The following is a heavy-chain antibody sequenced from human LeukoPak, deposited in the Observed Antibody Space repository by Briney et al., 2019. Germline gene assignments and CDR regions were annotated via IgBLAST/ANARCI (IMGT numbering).Heavy chain of an antibody. Sequence: PGGSLRLSCAASGFTFSSYAMHWVRQAPGKGLEWVSSISSSSSYIYYADSVKGRFTVSRDNAKNSLYLQMNSLRAEGTAVYYCATGWSIDYWGQGTLVTVSS. V-gene: IGHV3-21*01. CDR3: ATGWSIDY. CDR2: ISSSSSYI. J-gene: IGHJ4*02. CDR1: GFTFSSYA.